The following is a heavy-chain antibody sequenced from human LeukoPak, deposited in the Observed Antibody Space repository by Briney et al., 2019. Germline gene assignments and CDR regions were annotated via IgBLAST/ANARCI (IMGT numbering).Heavy chain of an antibody. J-gene: IGHJ4*02. D-gene: IGHD3-10*01. CDR3: ARDPLLLWFGELLS. CDR1: GGTFSSYA. V-gene: IGHV1-18*01. CDR2: ISAYNGNT. Sequence: ASVKVSCKASGGTFSSYAISWVRQAPGQGLEWMGWISAYNGNTNYAQKLQGRVTMTTDTSTSTAYMELRSLRSDDTAVYYCARDPLLLWFGELLSWGQGTLVTVSS.